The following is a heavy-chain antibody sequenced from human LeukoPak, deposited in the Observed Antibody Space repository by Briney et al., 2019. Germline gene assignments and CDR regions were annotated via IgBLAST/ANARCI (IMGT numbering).Heavy chain of an antibody. CDR3: ANVPRSTVSY. D-gene: IGHD2-2*01. Sequence: GGSLRLSCAASEFSFSTNWMHWVRQTPGKGQEWVAELNEDGSVKYYVDSVKGRFTISRDNAKSLLFLQMYNLRTEDTGVYFCANVPRSTVSYWGRGTLVTVSS. CDR2: LNEDGSVK. J-gene: IGHJ4*02. CDR1: EFSFSTNW. V-gene: IGHV3-7*01.